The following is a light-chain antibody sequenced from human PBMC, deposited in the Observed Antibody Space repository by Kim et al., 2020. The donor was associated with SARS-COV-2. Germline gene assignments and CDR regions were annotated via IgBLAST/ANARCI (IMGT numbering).Light chain of an antibody. CDR3: MQSMQLPYS. V-gene: IGKV2D-29*01. Sequence: QPASMSCKSSQSLRHSDGKAYLFWYMQKPGQPPHLLIYEVSNRFSGVPDRISGSGSGTDFTLRISRVEAEDAGVYCCMQSMQLPYSFGQGTKLEIK. CDR2: EVS. J-gene: IGKJ2*03. CDR1: QSLRHSDGKAY.